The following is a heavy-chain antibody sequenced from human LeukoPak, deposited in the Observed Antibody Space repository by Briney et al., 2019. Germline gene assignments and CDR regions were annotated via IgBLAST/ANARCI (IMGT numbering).Heavy chain of an antibody. CDR3: AEGGSYSDY. D-gene: IGHD2-21*01. Sequence: GGSLTLSCAASGFTVSNDYMAWVRQAPGKGLEWVANIKEDGSQKHYVDSVKGRFTISRDNAKNSLYLQMDSLRAEDTAVYYCAEGGSYSDYWGQGTLVTVSS. J-gene: IGHJ4*02. CDR1: GFTVSNDY. V-gene: IGHV3-7*01. CDR2: IKEDGSQK.